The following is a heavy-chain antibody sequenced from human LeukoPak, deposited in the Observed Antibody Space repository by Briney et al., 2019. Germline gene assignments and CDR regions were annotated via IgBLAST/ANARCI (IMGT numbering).Heavy chain of an antibody. V-gene: IGHV1-2*02. J-gene: IGHJ6*02. Sequence: ASVKVSCKASGYIFTVYYMHWLRQAPGQGLEWMGWINPNNGVTNYAQKFQGRVTLTRDTSITTAYMEVSRLRSDDTAVYYCARDGGLDVWGQGTTVIVSS. CDR1: GYIFTVYY. D-gene: IGHD3-3*01. CDR2: INPNNGVT. CDR3: ARDGGLDV.